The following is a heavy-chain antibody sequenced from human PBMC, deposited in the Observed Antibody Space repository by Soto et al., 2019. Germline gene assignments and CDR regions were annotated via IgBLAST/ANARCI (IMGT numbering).Heavy chain of an antibody. CDR3: ARDSAWLFDS. J-gene: IGHJ4*02. CDR1: GFTYSSYG. D-gene: IGHD5-12*01. Sequence: QVQLVESGAGVVQPGRSLRLSCAVSGFTYSSYGMHWVRQAPGKGLEWVAVIWYDGSNKYYADSVKGRFIISRDDSKNTLSLQMNSLRAEDTAVYYCARDSAWLFDSWGQGTLVTVSS. CDR2: IWYDGSNK. V-gene: IGHV3-33*01.